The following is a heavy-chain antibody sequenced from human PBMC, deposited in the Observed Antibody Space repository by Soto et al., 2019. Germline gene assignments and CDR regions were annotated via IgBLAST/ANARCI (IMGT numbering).Heavy chain of an antibody. J-gene: IGHJ5*02. CDR1: GGSISRSTYY. CDR2: IYYSGST. D-gene: IGHD2-2*02. Sequence: SETLSLTCTVSGGSISRSTYYWGWIRQPPGKGLEWIGSIYYSGSTYYRPSLKSRVTISVDTSKNQFSLKLSSVTAADTAVYYCARQVPAAIRLGWFDPWGQGTLVTSPQ. CDR3: ARQVPAAIRLGWFDP. V-gene: IGHV4-39*01.